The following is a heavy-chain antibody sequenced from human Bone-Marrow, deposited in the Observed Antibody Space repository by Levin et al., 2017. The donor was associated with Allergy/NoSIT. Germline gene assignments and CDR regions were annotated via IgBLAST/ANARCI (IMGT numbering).Heavy chain of an antibody. J-gene: IGHJ6*03. CDR2: IRSKANSYAT. CDR3: TSGDYGDYDYYYYMDV. CDR1: GFTFSGSA. D-gene: IGHD4-17*01. V-gene: IGHV3-73*01. Sequence: GESLKISCEASGFTFSGSAMHWVRQASGKGLEWVGRIRSKANSYATAYAASVKGRFTISRDDSKNTAYLQMNSLKTEDTAVYYCTSGDYGDYDYYYYMDVWGKGTTVTVSS.